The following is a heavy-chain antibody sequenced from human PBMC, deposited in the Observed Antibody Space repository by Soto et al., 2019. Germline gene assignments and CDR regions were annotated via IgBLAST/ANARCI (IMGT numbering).Heavy chain of an antibody. CDR1: GYTFTSYD. V-gene: IGHV1-8*01. CDR3: AGVADYYAMDV. J-gene: IGHJ6*04. Sequence: QVQLVQSGAEVKKPGASVKVSCKASGYTFTSYDINWVRQATGQGLEWMGWMNPNSGNTGYAQKFQGRVTMTRNTSISTADMERSSLRSEDTDVYYCAGVADYYAMDVWGKGTTVTVSS. CDR2: MNPNSGNT.